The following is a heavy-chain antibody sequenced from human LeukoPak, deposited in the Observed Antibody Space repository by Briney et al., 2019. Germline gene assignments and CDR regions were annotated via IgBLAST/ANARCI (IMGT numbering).Heavy chain of an antibody. CDR2: ARNKANRHTT. CDR3: ARGPTGSYSNFDY. CDR1: GFTFSDHY. Sequence: AGSLTLSCAASGFTFSDHYMDWVRQAPGKGLEWVGRARNKANRHTTEYAAAVKGRFTISRDDSKNSLYLQMNSLKTEDTAVYYCARGPTGSYSNFDYWGQGTLVTVSS. D-gene: IGHD1-26*01. J-gene: IGHJ4*02. V-gene: IGHV3-72*01.